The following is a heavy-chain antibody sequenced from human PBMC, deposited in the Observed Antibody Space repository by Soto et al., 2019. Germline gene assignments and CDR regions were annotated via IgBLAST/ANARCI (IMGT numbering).Heavy chain of an antibody. D-gene: IGHD3-16*02. CDR2: IKQDGSEK. J-gene: IGHJ4*02. Sequence: GGSLRLSCAASGFIFSSYWMTWVRQAPGKGLEWVANIKQDGSEKYYVDSVQGRFTISRDSAKNSLYLQMNSLRAEDTAVYYCARWVGYDYIWGSYHDYWGQGTLVTVSS. V-gene: IGHV3-7*01. CDR1: GFIFSSYW. CDR3: ARWVGYDYIWGSYHDY.